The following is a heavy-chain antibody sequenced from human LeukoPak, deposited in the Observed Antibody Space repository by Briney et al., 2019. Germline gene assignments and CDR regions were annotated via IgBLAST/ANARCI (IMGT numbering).Heavy chain of an antibody. CDR2: IYTSGST. D-gene: IGHD3-9*01. CDR1: GGSLSSYY. V-gene: IGHV4-4*07. CDR3: ASSYYDILTGYSPLDY. J-gene: IGHJ4*02. Sequence: SETLSLTCTVSGGSLSSYYWSWIRQPAGKGLEWIGRIYTSGSTNYNPSLKSRVTMSVDTSKNQFSLKLSSVTAADTAVYYCASSYYDILTGYSPLDYWGQGTLVTVSS.